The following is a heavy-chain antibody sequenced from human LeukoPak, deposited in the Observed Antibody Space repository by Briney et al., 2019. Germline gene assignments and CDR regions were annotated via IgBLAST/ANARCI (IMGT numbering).Heavy chain of an antibody. CDR3: AKDFWDTAAWY. V-gene: IGHV3-23*01. Sequence: GGSLRLSCAASGFSFSNYAMTWVRQAPGKALEWVSAISGSGSSTYYADSVKGRFTISRDNSKNTLFLQMNSLRAEDTAVYYCAKDFWDTAAWYWGQGTLVTVSS. CDR2: ISGSGSST. D-gene: IGHD5-18*01. CDR1: GFSFSNYA. J-gene: IGHJ4*02.